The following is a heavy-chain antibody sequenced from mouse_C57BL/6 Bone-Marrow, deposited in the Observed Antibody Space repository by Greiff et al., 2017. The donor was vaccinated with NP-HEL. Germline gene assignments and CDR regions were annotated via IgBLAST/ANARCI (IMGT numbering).Heavy chain of an antibody. J-gene: IGHJ4*01. V-gene: IGHV14-1*01. CDR1: GFNIKDYY. CDR3: TTSVYYDYPYDAMDY. CDR2: IDPADGDT. D-gene: IGHD2-4*01. Sequence: EVLLVESGAELVRPGASVKLSCTASGFNIKDYYMHWVKQRPEQGLEWIGRIDPADGDTEYAPKFQGKATMTADTSSNTAYLQLSSLTSEDTAVYYCTTSVYYDYPYDAMDYWGQGTTVTVSS.